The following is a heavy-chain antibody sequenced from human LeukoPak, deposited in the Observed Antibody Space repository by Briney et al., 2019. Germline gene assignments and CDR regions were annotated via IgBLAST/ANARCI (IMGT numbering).Heavy chain of an antibody. V-gene: IGHV4-59*01. CDR1: GGSFSGYY. CDR3: ARMSYSSSWYVDFDY. CDR2: IYYSGST. D-gene: IGHD6-13*01. J-gene: IGHJ4*02. Sequence: SETLSLTCAVYGGSFSGYYWSWIRQPPGKGLEWIGYIYYSGSTNYNPSLKSRVTISVDTSKNQFSLKLSSVTAADTAVYYCARMSYSSSWYVDFDYWGQGTLVTVSS.